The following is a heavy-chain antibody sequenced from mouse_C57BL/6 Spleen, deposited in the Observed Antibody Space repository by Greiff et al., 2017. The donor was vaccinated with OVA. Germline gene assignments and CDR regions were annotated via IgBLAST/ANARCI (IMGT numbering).Heavy chain of an antibody. CDR1: GYTFTSYW. CDR3: ARFHYYGSSYGYFDV. D-gene: IGHD1-1*01. CDR2: IHPNSGST. V-gene: IGHV1-64*01. J-gene: IGHJ1*03. Sequence: QVQLKQPGAELVKPGASVKLSCKASGYTFTSYWMHWVKQRPGQGLEWIGMIHPNSGSTNYNEKFKSKATLTVDKSSSTAYMQLSSLTSEDSAVYYCARFHYYGSSYGYFDVWGTGTTVTVSS.